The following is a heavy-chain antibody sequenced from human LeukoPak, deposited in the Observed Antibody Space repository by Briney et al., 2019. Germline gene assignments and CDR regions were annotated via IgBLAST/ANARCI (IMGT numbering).Heavy chain of an antibody. V-gene: IGHV3-23*01. Sequence: GGSLRLSCAASGFTFSNYAMTWVRQAPGKGLEWVSSITGTGYTTYYADSVKGRFTISRDNSKNTLYLQMNSLRAEDTAVYYCAKGGRDYWGQGTLVTVSS. CDR3: AKGGRDY. D-gene: IGHD3-16*01. CDR1: GFTFSNYA. J-gene: IGHJ4*02. CDR2: ITGTGYTT.